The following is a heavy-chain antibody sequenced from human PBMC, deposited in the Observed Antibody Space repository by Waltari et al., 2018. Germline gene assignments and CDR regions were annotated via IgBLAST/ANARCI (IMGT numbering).Heavy chain of an antibody. CDR3: ARVNGVAAAGTSFAFDI. CDR1: GGSISSHY. Sequence: QVQLQESGPGLVKPSETLSLTCTVPGGSISSHYWSWIRQPPGKGLKWSGYIYYSGSTNYNPSLKSRVTISVDTSKNQFSLKLSSVTAADTAVYYCARVNGVAAAGTSFAFDIWGQGTMVTVSS. D-gene: IGHD6-13*01. J-gene: IGHJ3*02. V-gene: IGHV4-59*11. CDR2: IYYSGST.